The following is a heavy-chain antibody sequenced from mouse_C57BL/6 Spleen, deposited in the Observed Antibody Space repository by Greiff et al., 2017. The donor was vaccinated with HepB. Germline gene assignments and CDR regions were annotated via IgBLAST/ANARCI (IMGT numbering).Heavy chain of an antibody. J-gene: IGHJ3*01. CDR3: ARWGITGDAY. Sequence: EVQLQQSGTVLARPGASVKMSCKTSGYTFTSYWMHWVKQRPGQGLEWIGAIYPGNSDTSYNQKFKDKATLTVDKSSSTAYMQLSSLTSEDSAVYYCARWGITGDAYWGQGTLVTVSA. CDR2: IYPGNSDT. V-gene: IGHV1-5*01. D-gene: IGHD1-1*01. CDR1: GYTFTSYW.